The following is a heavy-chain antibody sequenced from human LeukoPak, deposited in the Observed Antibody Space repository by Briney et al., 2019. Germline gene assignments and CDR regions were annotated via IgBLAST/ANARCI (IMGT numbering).Heavy chain of an antibody. J-gene: IGHJ4*02. D-gene: IGHD3-10*01. V-gene: IGHV3-30*18. CDR1: GFTFNSYS. CDR2: ISYDGSNK. Sequence: PGRSLRLSCAASGFTFNSYSMHWVRQAPGKGLEWVAVISYDGSNKYYADSVKGRFTISRDNSKNTLYLQMNSLRAEDTAVYYCAKDQYYYGSGSQIDYWGQGTLVTVSS. CDR3: AKDQYYYGSGSQIDY.